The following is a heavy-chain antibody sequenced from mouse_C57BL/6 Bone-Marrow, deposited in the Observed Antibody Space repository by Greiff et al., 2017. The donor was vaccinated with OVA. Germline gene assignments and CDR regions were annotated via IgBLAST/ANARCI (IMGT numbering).Heavy chain of an antibody. V-gene: IGHV1-80*01. J-gene: IGHJ3*01. CDR3: ASSPPIYYDYDGAWFAD. CDR2: FYPGDVDT. Sequence: QVQLQQSGAELVKPGASVKISCKASGYAFSSYWMNWVKQRPGKGLEWIGQFYPGDVDTNYNGKFKGKATLTADKSSSTAYMQLSSLTSEDSAVFFCASSPPIYYDYDGAWFADWGQGTLVTVSA. D-gene: IGHD2-4*01. CDR1: GYAFSSYW.